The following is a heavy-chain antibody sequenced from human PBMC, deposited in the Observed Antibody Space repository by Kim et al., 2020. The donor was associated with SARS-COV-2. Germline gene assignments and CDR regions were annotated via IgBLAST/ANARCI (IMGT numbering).Heavy chain of an antibody. Sequence: SETLSLTCTVSGGSISSSSYYWGWIRQPPGKGLEWIGSIYYSGSTYYNPSLKSRVTISVDTSKNQFSLKLSSVTAADTAVYYCASETGAGTTGWFDPWGQGTLVTVSS. J-gene: IGHJ5*02. CDR1: GGSISSSSYY. V-gene: IGHV4-39*01. D-gene: IGHD1-1*01. CDR3: ASETGAGTTGWFDP. CDR2: IYYSGST.